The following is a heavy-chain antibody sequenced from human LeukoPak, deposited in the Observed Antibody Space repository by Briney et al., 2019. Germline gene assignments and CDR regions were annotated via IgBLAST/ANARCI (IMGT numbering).Heavy chain of an antibody. CDR3: ASSSGGFNWFDP. V-gene: IGHV3-74*01. CDR1: GFTFSRYW. D-gene: IGHD3-22*01. CDR2: INSDGSST. Sequence: GGSLRLSCAASGFTFSRYWMHWVRQAPGKGLVWVSRINSDGSSTNYADSVKGRFTTSRDNAKNTLYLQMNSLRVEDTAVYYRASSSGGFNWFDPWGQGTLVTVSS. J-gene: IGHJ5*02.